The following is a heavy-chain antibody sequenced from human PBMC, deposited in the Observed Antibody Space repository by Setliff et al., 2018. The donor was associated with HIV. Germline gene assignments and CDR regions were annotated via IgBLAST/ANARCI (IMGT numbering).Heavy chain of an antibody. D-gene: IGHD2-21*02. V-gene: IGHV1-18*01. Sequence: ASVKVSCKASGYIFTSHAMHWVRQAPGQGLEWMGWISAYNGNTNYAQKLQGRVTMTTDTSTSTAYMELRSLRSDDTAVYYCAREGYCGGDCSRGVGDYWGQGTLVTVSS. J-gene: IGHJ4*02. CDR1: GYIFTSHA. CDR2: ISAYNGNT. CDR3: AREGYCGGDCSRGVGDY.